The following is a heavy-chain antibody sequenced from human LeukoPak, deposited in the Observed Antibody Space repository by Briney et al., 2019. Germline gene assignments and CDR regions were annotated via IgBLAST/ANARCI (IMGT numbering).Heavy chain of an antibody. J-gene: IGHJ4*02. CDR3: ARDDVGDSTTAAFDC. Sequence: PGGSLRLSSAASGFTFSDYYMSWIRQAPGKGLEWVSYISSISSTKDYADSVRGRFTISRDNARNSLYLQMNSLRAEDTAVYYCARDDVGDSTTAAFDCWGQGTLVTVSS. CDR2: ISSISSTK. CDR1: GFTFSDYY. D-gene: IGHD6-13*01. V-gene: IGHV3-11*01.